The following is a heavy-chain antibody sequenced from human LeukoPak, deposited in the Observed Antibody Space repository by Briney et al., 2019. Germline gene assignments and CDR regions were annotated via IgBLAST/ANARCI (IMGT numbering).Heavy chain of an antibody. Sequence: PGGSLRLSCAASGFTFSSYWKTWVRQAPGKGLEWVANIKRDGSEKYYVDSVKGRFTISRDNAKNSLYLQMNSLRSEDTAVYYCRVYSSSYSYYYYMDVWGKGTTVTVSS. V-gene: IGHV3-7*01. D-gene: IGHD6-6*01. CDR2: IKRDGSEK. CDR1: GFTFSSYW. J-gene: IGHJ6*03. CDR3: RVYSSSYSYYYYMDV.